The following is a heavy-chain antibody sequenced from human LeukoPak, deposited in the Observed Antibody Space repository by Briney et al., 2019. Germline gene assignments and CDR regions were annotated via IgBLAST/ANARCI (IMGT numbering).Heavy chain of an antibody. Sequence: SETLSLTCTVSGYSISSGYYWGWIRQSPGKGLEWIGSIYHSGSTYYNPSLKSRVTISVDTSKNQFSLKLNSVTAADTAVYYCAKSNGYGLVDIWGQGTMVLVS. D-gene: IGHD5-18*01. CDR3: AKSNGYGLVDI. V-gene: IGHV4-38-2*02. CDR1: GYSISSGYY. CDR2: IYHSGST. J-gene: IGHJ3*02.